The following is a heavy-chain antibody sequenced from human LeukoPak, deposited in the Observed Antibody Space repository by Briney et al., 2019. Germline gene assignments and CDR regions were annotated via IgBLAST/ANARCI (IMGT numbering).Heavy chain of an antibody. CDR3: AKGNYYDSSGYLAFDI. CDR2: IWYDGSNK. V-gene: IGHV3-33*06. D-gene: IGHD3-22*01. J-gene: IGHJ3*02. CDR1: GFTFSSYG. Sequence: PGGSLRLSCAASGFTFSSYGMHWVRQAPGKGLEWVAVIWYDGSNKYYADSVKGRFTISRDNSKNTLYLQMNSLRAEDTAVYYCAKGNYYDSSGYLAFDIWGQGTMVTVSS.